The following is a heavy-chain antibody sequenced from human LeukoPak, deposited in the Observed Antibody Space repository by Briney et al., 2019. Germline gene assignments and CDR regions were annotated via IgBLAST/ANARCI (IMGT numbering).Heavy chain of an antibody. J-gene: IGHJ4*02. D-gene: IGHD5-18*01. CDR3: ARDTAMVPYFDY. CDR1: EFTFSSYS. V-gene: IGHV3-21*01. Sequence: GSLRLSCAASEFTFSSYSMNWVRQAPGKGLEWVSSISSSSSYIYYADSVKGRFTISRDNAKNSLYLQMSSLRAEDTAVYYCARDTAMVPYFDYWGQGTLVTVSS. CDR2: ISSSSSYI.